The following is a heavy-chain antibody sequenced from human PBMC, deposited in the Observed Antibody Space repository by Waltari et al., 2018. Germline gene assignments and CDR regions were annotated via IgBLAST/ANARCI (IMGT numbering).Heavy chain of an antibody. Sequence: QVQLVQSGAEVKKPGSSVKVSCKASGGTFSSYAISWVRQAPGQGLEWMGGISPIFGTANYAQKFQGRVTITTDESTSTAYMELSSLRSEDTAVYYCARDGYSSGWYHFDYWGQGTLVTVSS. CDR3: ARDGYSSGWYHFDY. V-gene: IGHV1-69*05. J-gene: IGHJ4*02. CDR2: ISPIFGTA. D-gene: IGHD6-19*01. CDR1: GGTFSSYA.